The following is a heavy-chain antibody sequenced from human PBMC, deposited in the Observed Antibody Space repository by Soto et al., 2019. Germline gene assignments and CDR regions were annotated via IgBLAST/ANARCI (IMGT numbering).Heavy chain of an antibody. D-gene: IGHD6-13*01. CDR1: GGSISSSSYY. Sequence: SETLSLTCTVSGGSISSSSYYWGWIRQPPGKGLEWIGSIYYSGSTYYNPSLKSRVTISVGTSKNQFSLKLSSVTAADTAVYYCAREAGDSSSWYDCWGQGTRVTVSS. CDR3: AREAGDSSSWYDC. J-gene: IGHJ5*01. CDR2: IYYSGST. V-gene: IGHV4-39*02.